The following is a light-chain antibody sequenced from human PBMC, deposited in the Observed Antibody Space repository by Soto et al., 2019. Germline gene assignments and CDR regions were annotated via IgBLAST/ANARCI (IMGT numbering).Light chain of an antibody. V-gene: IGLV2-11*01. J-gene: IGLJ2*01. CDR2: DVS. CDR3: CSYGTTDAL. CDR1: TSDVDGYNY. Sequence: QSALTQPRSVSASPGQSVTISCTGTTSDVDGYNYVSWYQQHPGKAPKLIIYDVSKRPSGVPDRFSGSKSGNAASLTISGLQADDEGDYYCCSYGTTDALFGGGTQLTVL.